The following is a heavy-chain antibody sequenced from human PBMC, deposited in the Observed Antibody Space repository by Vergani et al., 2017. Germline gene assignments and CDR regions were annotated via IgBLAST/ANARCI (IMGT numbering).Heavy chain of an antibody. V-gene: IGHV4-38-2*02. CDR3: GVIMVRSPRPDNWFDS. J-gene: IGHJ5*01. Sequence: QIQLQESGPGLVKPSETLSLTCSVSGYSIRRGFYWAWIRHTPEKGLEWIGGMFHTGEASNSTSLQSRVAFSMDTSKNQFSLQLTSVTAADTAVYFCGVIMVRSPRPDNWFDSWGRGTLVTVSS. D-gene: IGHD3-10*01. CDR1: GYSIRRGFY. CDR2: MFHTGEA.